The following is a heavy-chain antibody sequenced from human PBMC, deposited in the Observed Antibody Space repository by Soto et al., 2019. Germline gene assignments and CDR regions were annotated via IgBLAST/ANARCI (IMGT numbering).Heavy chain of an antibody. D-gene: IGHD3-3*01. V-gene: IGHV1-8*01. CDR3: ARVIRFLEWYYYMDV. J-gene: IGHJ6*03. CDR1: GYTFTSYD. CDR2: MNPNSGNT. Sequence: DSVKVCCKASGYTFTSYDINWVRQATGQGLEWMGWMNPNSGNTGYAQKFQGRVTMTRNTSISTAYMELSSLRSEDTAVYYCARVIRFLEWYYYMDVWGKGTTVTVSS.